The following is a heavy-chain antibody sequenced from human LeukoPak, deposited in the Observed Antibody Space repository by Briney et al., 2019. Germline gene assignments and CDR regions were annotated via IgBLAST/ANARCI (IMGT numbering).Heavy chain of an antibody. J-gene: IGHJ4*02. V-gene: IGHV3-21*01. CDR3: ARDRGIAVAGTPGFDY. CDR1: GFTFSSYS. Sequence: PGGSLRLSCAASGFTFSSYSMNWVRQAPGKGLEWVSSISSSSSYIYYADSVKGRFTISRDNSKNTLYLQMNSLRAEDTAVYYCARDRGIAVAGTPGFDYWGQGTLVTVSS. D-gene: IGHD6-19*01. CDR2: ISSSSSYI.